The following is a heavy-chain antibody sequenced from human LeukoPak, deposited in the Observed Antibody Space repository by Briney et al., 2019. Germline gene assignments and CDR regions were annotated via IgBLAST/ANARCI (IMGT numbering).Heavy chain of an antibody. J-gene: IGHJ4*02. CDR2: ISSSGSTI. CDR3: ARVEYSGWNLEY. V-gene: IGHV3-11*04. D-gene: IGHD5-12*01. Sequence: KTGGSLRLSCAASGFTFSDYYMSWIRQAPGKGLEWVSYISSSGSTIYYADSVKGRFTISRDNAKNSLYLQMNSLRAEDTAVYYCARVEYSGWNLEYWGQGTLVTVSS. CDR1: GFTFSDYY.